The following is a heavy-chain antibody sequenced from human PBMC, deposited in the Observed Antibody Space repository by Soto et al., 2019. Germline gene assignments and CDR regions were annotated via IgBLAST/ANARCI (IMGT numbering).Heavy chain of an antibody. CDR1: RFTFDDYA. D-gene: IGHD2-2*01. J-gene: IGHJ5*02. CDR2: ISWNSGSI. V-gene: IGHV3-9*01. Sequence: GGSLRLSCAASRFTFDDYAMHWVRQAPGKGLEWVSGISWNSGSIGYADSVKGRFTISRDNAKNSLYLQMNSLRAEDTALYYCAKVYCSSTSCYENWFDPWGQGTLVTVSS. CDR3: AKVYCSSTSCYENWFDP.